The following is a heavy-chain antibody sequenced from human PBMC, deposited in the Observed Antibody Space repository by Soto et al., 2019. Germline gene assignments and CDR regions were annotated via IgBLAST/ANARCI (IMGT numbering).Heavy chain of an antibody. J-gene: IGHJ5*02. Sequence: SETLSLTCTVSGDSISSYFWSWIRQPPGKGLEWIGYVYSTEITNYNPSLKSRVAMSIDTSKNQFSLKVGSVTAADTAVYYCARGSEAWFDPWGQGTLVTVSS. CDR1: GDSISSYF. CDR2: VYSTEIT. CDR3: ARGSEAWFDP. V-gene: IGHV4-59*01.